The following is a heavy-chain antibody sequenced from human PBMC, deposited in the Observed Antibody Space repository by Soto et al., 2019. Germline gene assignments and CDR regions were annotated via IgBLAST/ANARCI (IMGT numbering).Heavy chain of an antibody. D-gene: IGHD6-19*01. V-gene: IGHV1-69*13. J-gene: IGHJ4*02. CDR1: GGTFSSYA. CDR3: ARGSPVAVAGRYYFDY. CDR2: IIPIFGTA. Sequence: ASVKVSCKASGGTFSSYAISWVRQAPGQGLEWMGGIIPIFGTANYAQKFQGRVTITADESTSTAYMELSSLRSEDTAVYYCARGSPVAVAGRYYFDYWGQGTLVTVSS.